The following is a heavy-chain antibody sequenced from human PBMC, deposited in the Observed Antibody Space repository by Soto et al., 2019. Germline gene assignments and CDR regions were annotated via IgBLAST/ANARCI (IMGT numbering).Heavy chain of an antibody. CDR1: SGSIGTTNW. CDR2: IFHSGNT. J-gene: IGHJ6*02. CDR3: ARRTWGMDV. Sequence: QVQLQESGPGLVKPSGTLSLTCAVSSGSIGTTNWWSWVRQTPGKGLEWIGEIFHSGNTYYNPSLASRVTISVDTSKNQFSLNLRSVTAADTAVYYCARRTWGMDVWGQGTTVTVSS. V-gene: IGHV4-4*02. D-gene: IGHD2-8*01.